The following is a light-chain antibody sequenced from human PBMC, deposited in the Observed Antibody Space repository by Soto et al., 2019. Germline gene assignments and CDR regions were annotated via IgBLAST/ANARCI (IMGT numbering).Light chain of an antibody. Sequence: DIQVTQSPSTLSASVGDRVTITCVASKSIGTWLAWYQQKPGKAPKLLIFDASTLESGVPSRFSGSGSGTAFPLTISRQQPDDFATYYGQQYSDSSVAFGQWTRVGIK. CDR2: DAS. CDR3: QQYSDSSVA. J-gene: IGKJ1*01. V-gene: IGKV1-5*01. CDR1: KSIGTW.